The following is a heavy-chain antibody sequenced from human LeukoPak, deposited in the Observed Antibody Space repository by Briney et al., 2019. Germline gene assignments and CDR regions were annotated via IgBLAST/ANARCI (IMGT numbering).Heavy chain of an antibody. J-gene: IGHJ6*02. CDR1: GYTFTGYY. V-gene: IGHV1-2*02. D-gene: IGHD6-13*01. Sequence: ASVKVSCKASGYTFTGYYMHWVRQAPGQGLEWMGWINPNSGGTNYAQKLQGRVTMTTDTSTSTAYMELRSLRSDDTAVYYCARLYGAAAGTHYYYGMDVWGQGTTVTVSS. CDR2: INPNSGGT. CDR3: ARLYGAAAGTHYYYGMDV.